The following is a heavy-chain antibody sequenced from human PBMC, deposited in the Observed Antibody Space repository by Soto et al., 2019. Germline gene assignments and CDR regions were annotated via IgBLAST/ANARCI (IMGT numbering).Heavy chain of an antibody. CDR2: IIPIFGTA. D-gene: IGHD5-12*01. J-gene: IGHJ4*02. CDR1: GGTFISYA. V-gene: IGHV1-69*01. Sequence: GXSVKVSCKASGGTFISYAISWVRQAPGQGLEWMGGIIPIFGTANYAQKFQGRVTITADESTSTAYMELSSLRSEDTAVYYCARGGIVATITGLGSWGQGTLVTVS. CDR3: ARGGIVATITGLGS.